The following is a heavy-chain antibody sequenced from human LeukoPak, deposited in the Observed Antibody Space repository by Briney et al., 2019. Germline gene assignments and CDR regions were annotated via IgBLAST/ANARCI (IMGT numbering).Heavy chain of an antibody. CDR1: RGTFSSYA. V-gene: IGHV1-69*05. D-gene: IGHD6-13*01. Sequence: SVKVSCKASRGTFSSYAISWVRQAPGQGLEWMGGIIPIFGTANYAQKFQGRVTITTDESTSTAYMELSSLRSEDTAVYYCASGNRGSSWSTDYYYYYMDVWGKGTTVTVSS. CDR3: ASGNRGSSWSTDYYYYYMDV. CDR2: IIPIFGTA. J-gene: IGHJ6*03.